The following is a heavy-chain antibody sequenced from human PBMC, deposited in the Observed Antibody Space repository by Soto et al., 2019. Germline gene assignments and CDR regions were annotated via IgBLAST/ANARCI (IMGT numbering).Heavy chain of an antibody. V-gene: IGHV1-2*04. J-gene: IGHJ6*02. CDR1: GYTITGYY. D-gene: IGHD6-13*01. CDR3: ARGAAAGTHYYYYGMDV. Sequence: ASVKVSCKASGYTITGYYMHWVRQAPGQGLEWMGWINPNSGGTNYAQKFQGWVTMTRDTSISTAYMELSRLRSDDTAVYYCARGAAAGTHYYYYGMDVWGQGTTVTVSS. CDR2: INPNSGGT.